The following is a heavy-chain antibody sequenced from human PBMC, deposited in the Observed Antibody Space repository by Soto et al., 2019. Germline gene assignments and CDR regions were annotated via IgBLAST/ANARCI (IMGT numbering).Heavy chain of an antibody. J-gene: IGHJ4*02. CDR1: GFTFSSYA. CDR2: ISSYGGST. V-gene: IGHV3-64*01. CDR3: PREPDRSGYYNFHY. D-gene: IGHD3-22*01. Sequence: EVQLVESGGGLVQPGGSLRLSCAASGFTFSSYAMQGVRQAPGKGLEYVSAISSYGGSTYYANSVKGRFTISRANSKNTLFLQMGSLSAEDMAVYYCPREPDRSGYYNFHYCRQGTLVTVSS.